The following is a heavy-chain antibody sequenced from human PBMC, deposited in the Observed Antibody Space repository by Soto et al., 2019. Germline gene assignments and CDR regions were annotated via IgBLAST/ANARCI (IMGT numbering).Heavy chain of an antibody. J-gene: IGHJ4*02. V-gene: IGHV1-3*01. D-gene: IGHD6-13*01. CDR3: ARVSSIAAAGDFDY. CDR2: INAGNGST. CDR1: GYTFTSYA. Sequence: GASVKVSCKASGYTFTSYAMHWVRQAPGQRLEWMGWINAGNGSTKYSQKFQGRVTITRDTSASTAYMELSSLRSEDTAVYYCARVSSIAAAGDFDYWGQGTLVTVSS.